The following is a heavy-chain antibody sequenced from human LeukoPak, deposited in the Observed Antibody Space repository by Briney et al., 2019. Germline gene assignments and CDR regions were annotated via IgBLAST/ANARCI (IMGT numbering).Heavy chain of an antibody. CDR1: GGSISSSSYY. Sequence: SETLSLTCTVSGGSISSSSYYWGWIRQPPGKGLEWIGSIYYSGSTYYNPSLKSRVTISVDTSKNQFSLKLSSVTAADTAVYYCAREEDYYYMDVWGKGTTVTVSS. J-gene: IGHJ6*03. CDR2: IYYSGST. V-gene: IGHV4-39*07. CDR3: AREEDYYYMDV.